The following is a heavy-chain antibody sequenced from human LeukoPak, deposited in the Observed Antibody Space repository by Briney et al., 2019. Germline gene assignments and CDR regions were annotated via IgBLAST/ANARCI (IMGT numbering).Heavy chain of an antibody. CDR3: ARVQSSSWGYAFDI. CDR2: IIPILGIA. V-gene: IGHV1-69*04. Sequence: SVKVSCKASGGTFSSYAISWVRQAPGQGLEWMGRIIPILGIANYAQKFQGRVTMTTDTSTSTVYMELRSLRSDDTAVYYCARVQSSSWGYAFDIWGQGTMVTVSS. D-gene: IGHD6-13*01. J-gene: IGHJ3*02. CDR1: GGTFSSYA.